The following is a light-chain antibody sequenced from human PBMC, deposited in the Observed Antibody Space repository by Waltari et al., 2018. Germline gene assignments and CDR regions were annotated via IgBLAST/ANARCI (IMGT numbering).Light chain of an antibody. J-gene: IGKJ2*01. V-gene: IGKV1-5*03. CDR1: QSVGTW. CDR3: QQYSSFST. CDR2: MAS. Sequence: DIQMTQPPPTRSASVGDSVTISCRASQSVGTWLAWDQQKPGKAPKLLIYMASSLESGVPSRFSGSGSGTEFTLTISSLQPDDFATYSCQQYSSFSTFGQGTKVDI.